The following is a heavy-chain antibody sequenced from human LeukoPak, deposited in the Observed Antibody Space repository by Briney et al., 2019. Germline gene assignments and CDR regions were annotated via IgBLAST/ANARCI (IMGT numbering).Heavy chain of an antibody. CDR2: ISYDGSNK. D-gene: IGHD3-9*01. J-gene: IGHJ4*02. Sequence: SCKASGYTFTTYGIGWVRQAPGKGLEWVAVISYDGSNKYYADSVKGRFTISRDNSRNTLNLQMNSLRAEDTAVYSCAKASLRYFDWFSDYWGQGTLVTVSS. CDR1: GYTFTTYG. V-gene: IGHV3-30*18. CDR3: AKASLRYFDWFSDY.